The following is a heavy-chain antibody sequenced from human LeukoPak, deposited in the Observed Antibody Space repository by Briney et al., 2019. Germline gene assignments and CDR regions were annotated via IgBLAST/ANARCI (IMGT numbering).Heavy chain of an antibody. Sequence: HPGGSLRLSCAASGFTFSSYEMNWVRQAPGKGLEWVSYISSSGSTIYYADSVKGRFTISRDNAKNSLYLQMNSLRAEDTAVYYCAREGLNFDYWGQGTLVTVSS. CDR2: ISSSGSTI. CDR1: GFTFSSYE. V-gene: IGHV3-48*03. J-gene: IGHJ4*02. CDR3: AREGLNFDY.